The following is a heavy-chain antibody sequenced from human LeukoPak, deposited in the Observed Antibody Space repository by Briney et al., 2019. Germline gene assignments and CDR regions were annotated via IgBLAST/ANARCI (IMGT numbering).Heavy chain of an antibody. CDR1: GINFSTYA. J-gene: IGHJ6*04. CDR3: ASSQYLVCLFSNHFYRGLDV. D-gene: IGHD3-9*01. V-gene: IGHV3-23*01. Sequence: GGSLRLSCPASGINFSTYAMSWVRQAPGKGLEWVSGITAGGRNTYYADSVKGRFIISRDNSKNTLFLQMNSLRVDDTTVYYCASSQYLVCLFSNHFYRGLDVWGKGTTVTVSS. CDR2: ITAGGRNT.